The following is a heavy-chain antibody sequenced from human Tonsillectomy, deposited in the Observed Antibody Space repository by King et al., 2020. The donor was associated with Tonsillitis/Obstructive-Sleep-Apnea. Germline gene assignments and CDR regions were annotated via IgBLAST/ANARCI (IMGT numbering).Heavy chain of an antibody. J-gene: IGHJ4*02. Sequence: VQLVESGGRLVQPGGSLRLSCAASGFTFRNFGIYAMNWVRQAPGKGLEWVSTIGGLGREELYADSVKGRFTISRDDSKNTVYLQMNSLRVEDTAVYFCAKDQTYGPEVDGWGLGTLVTVSA. V-gene: IGHV3-23*04. D-gene: IGHD2-2*01. CDR1: GFTFRNFGIYA. CDR3: AKDQTYGPEVDG. CDR2: IGGLGREE.